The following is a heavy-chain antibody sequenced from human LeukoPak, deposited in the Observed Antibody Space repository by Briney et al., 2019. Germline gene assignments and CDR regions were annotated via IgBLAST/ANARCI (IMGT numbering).Heavy chain of an antibody. CDR2: IYYSGST. D-gene: IGHD2-8*01. V-gene: IGHV4-59*01. Sequence: SETLSLTCTVSGGSISSYYWSWIRQPPGKGLEWIGYIYYSGSTNYNPSLKSRVTISVDTSKNQFSLKLSSVTAADTAVYYCARDGVRGVYFDYWGQGTLVTVSS. CDR1: GGSISSYY. J-gene: IGHJ4*02. CDR3: ARDGVRGVYFDY.